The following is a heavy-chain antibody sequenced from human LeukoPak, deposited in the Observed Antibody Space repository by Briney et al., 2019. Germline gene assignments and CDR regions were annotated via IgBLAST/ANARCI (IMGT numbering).Heavy chain of an antibody. CDR3: ANGYCTNGVCYPYYYYYMDV. CDR2: IRYDGSRK. V-gene: IGHV3-30*02. D-gene: IGHD2-8*01. CDR1: GFIFSSYG. J-gene: IGHJ6*03. Sequence: GGSLRLSCAASGFIFSSYGMHWVRQAPDKGLEWVAFIRYDGSRKYYADSVKGRFTISRDNSKNTLYLQMNSLRAEDTAVYYCANGYCTNGVCYPYYYYYMDVWGKGTTVTVSS.